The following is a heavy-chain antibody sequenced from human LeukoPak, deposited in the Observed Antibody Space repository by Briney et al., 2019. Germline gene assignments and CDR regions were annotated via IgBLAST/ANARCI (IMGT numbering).Heavy chain of an antibody. J-gene: IGHJ5*02. Sequence: SETLSLTCAVSGYSISSGYYWGWIRQPPGKGLEWIGSIYHRGSTYDNPSLKSRVTISVDTSKNQFSLKLSSVTAADTAVYYCARLMDDFWSGYFTTFDPWGQGTLVTVSS. D-gene: IGHD3-3*01. CDR1: GYSISSGYY. CDR2: IYHRGST. V-gene: IGHV4-38-2*01. CDR3: ARLMDDFWSGYFTTFDP.